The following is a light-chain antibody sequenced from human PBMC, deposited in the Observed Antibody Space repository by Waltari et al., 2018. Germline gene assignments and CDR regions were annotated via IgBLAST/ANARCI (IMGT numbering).Light chain of an antibody. CDR2: KVS. V-gene: IGKV2-30*01. J-gene: IGKJ5*01. Sequence: ISCRSSQSLVYTDVVSYLNWFHQRPGQAPRRLIYKVSNRDSGVPDRFSGSGSGTDFTLMISSVEADDVGVYFCMQATHWPVTFGQGTRLEIK. CDR1: QSLVYTDVVSY. CDR3: MQATHWPVT.